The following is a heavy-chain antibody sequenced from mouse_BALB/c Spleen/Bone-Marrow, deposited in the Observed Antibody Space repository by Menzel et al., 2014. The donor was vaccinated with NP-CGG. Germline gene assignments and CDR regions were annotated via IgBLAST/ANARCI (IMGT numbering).Heavy chain of an antibody. CDR3: ARDGNYYAMDY. V-gene: IGHV5-4*02. CDR1: GFTFSDYY. CDR2: ISDGGSYT. D-gene: IGHD2-1*01. J-gene: IGHJ4*01. Sequence: EVQRVESGGGLVKPGGSLKLSCAASGFTFSDYYMYWVRQTPEKRLEWVATISDGGSYTYYPDSVKGRFTISRDNAKNNLYLQMSSLKSEDTAMYYCARDGNYYAMDYWGQGTSVTASS.